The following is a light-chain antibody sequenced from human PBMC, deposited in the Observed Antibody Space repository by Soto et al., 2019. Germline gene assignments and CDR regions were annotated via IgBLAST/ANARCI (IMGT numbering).Light chain of an antibody. CDR2: DVS. J-gene: IGLJ1*01. CDR3: CSYAGSYTYV. Sequence: QSALTQPGSVSGSPGQSVTISCTGTSSDVGGYNYVSWYQQHPGKAPKLMIYDVSQRPSGVPDRFSGSKSGNTASLTTSGLQSEDEADYYCCSYAGSYTYVFGTGTKVTVL. V-gene: IGLV2-11*01. CDR1: SSDVGGYNY.